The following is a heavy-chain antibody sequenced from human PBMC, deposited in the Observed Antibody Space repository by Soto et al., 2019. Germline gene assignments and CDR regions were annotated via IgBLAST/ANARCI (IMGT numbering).Heavy chain of an antibody. CDR3: DRGTNSLHHYPPRPDQFYYYGMDV. CDR1: GFTFSSYA. J-gene: IGHJ6*02. Sequence: QVQLVESGGGVVQPGRSLRLSCAASGFTFSSYAMHWVRQAPGKGLEWVAVISYDGSNKYYADSVKGRFTISRDNSKNTLYLQMISMHGADTAEYSWDRGTNSLHHYPPRPDQFYYYGMDVWGQGTTVTVSS. V-gene: IGHV3-30-3*01. D-gene: IGHD1-26*01. CDR2: ISYDGSNK.